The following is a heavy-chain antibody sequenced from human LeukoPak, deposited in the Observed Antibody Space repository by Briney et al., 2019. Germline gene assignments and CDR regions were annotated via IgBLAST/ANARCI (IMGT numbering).Heavy chain of an antibody. CDR2: ITGSDDNT. CDR3: AKDGTSGRYIDY. J-gene: IGHJ4*02. V-gene: IGHV3-23*01. Sequence: GGSLRLSCVASGFTFSSYAMNWVRQAPEKGLEWVSGITGSDDNTYYADSVKGRFTISRDNSKNTLYLQMNSLRAEDTAVYYCAKDGTSGRYIDYWGQGTLVTVSS. CDR1: GFTFSSYA. D-gene: IGHD1-26*01.